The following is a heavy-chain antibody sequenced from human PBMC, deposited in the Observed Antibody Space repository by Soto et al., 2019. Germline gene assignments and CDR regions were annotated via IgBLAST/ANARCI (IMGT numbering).Heavy chain of an antibody. J-gene: IGHJ4*02. CDR3: ARRCLPSGYPHTSCDY. CDR2: ISYDGSNK. CDR1: GFTFSSYA. V-gene: IGHV3-30-3*01. Sequence: VQLVESGGGVVQPGRSLRLSCAASGFTFSSYAMHWVRQAPGKGLEWVAVISYDGSNKYYADSVKGRFTISRDNSKNTLYLQMNSLRAEDTAVYYCARRCLPSGYPHTSCDYWGQGTLVTVSS. D-gene: IGHD3-3*01.